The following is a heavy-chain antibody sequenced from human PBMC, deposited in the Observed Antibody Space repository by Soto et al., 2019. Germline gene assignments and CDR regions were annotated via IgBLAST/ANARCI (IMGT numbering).Heavy chain of an antibody. J-gene: IGHJ6*02. D-gene: IGHD1-1*01. CDR2: ISYDGSNK. CDR1: GFTFSSYG. V-gene: IGHV3-30*18. CDR3: AKTTRGDYYYYYGMDV. Sequence: QVQLVESGGGVVQPGRSLRLSCAASGFTFSSYGMHWVRQAPGKGLEWVAVISYDGSNKYYADSVKGRFTISRDNSKNTLYLQINSLRDEDTAVYYCAKTTRGDYYYYYGMDVRGQGTTVTVSS.